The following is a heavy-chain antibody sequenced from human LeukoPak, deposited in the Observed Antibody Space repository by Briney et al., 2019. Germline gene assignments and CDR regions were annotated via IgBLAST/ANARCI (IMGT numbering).Heavy chain of an antibody. CDR2: INPNSGGT. J-gene: IGHJ4*02. CDR1: GYTFTGYY. CDR3: AREKFYYDSSGDLDY. Sequence: ASVKVSCKASGYTFTGYYMHWVRQAPGQGPEWMGWINPNSGGTNYAQKFQGRVTMTRDTSISTAYMELSRLRSDDTAVYYCAREKFYYDSSGDLDYWGQGTLVTVSS. V-gene: IGHV1-2*02. D-gene: IGHD3-22*01.